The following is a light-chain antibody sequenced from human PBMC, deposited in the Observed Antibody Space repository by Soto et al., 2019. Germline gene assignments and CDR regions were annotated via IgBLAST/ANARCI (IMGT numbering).Light chain of an antibody. J-gene: IGKJ2*01. V-gene: IGKV3-15*01. CDR2: GTS. CDR1: QSVSSN. Sequence: EIVMTQSPAPLSVSPGEIATLSCRASQSVSSNFAWYQQTPGQVPRLLIYGTSTRATGIPPRFSGSGSEKEFSFTISSLQSEDFAVYYCQQYNRWPYTFGQGSKLEIK. CDR3: QQYNRWPYT.